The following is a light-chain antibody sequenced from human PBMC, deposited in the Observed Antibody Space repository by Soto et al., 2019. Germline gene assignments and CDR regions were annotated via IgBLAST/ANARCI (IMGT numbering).Light chain of an antibody. Sequence: DIVMTQSPDSLAVSLGERATINCKSSQSVFSSSAKRDYLAWFQQKAGQAPKTLIYDTSTREPGVPGRFSGSGSGTEFTLTITNLQAEDVATYYCQQYLSAPPTFGQGTKVEIK. J-gene: IGKJ2*01. CDR2: DTS. CDR1: QSVFSSSAKRDY. V-gene: IGKV4-1*01. CDR3: QQYLSAPPT.